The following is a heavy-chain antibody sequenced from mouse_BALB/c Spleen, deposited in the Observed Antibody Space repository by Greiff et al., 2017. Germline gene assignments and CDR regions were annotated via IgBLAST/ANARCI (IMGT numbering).Heavy chain of an antibody. J-gene: IGHJ2*01. CDR1: GFNIKDYY. V-gene: IGHV14-1*02. Sequence: EVQLQQSGAELVRPGALVKLSCKASGFNIKDYYMHWVKQRPEQGLEWIGWIDPENGNTIYDPKFQGKASITADTSSNTAYLQLSSLTSEDTAVYYCARHGYFDYWGQGTTLTVSA. CDR3: ARHGYFDY. CDR2: IDPENGNT.